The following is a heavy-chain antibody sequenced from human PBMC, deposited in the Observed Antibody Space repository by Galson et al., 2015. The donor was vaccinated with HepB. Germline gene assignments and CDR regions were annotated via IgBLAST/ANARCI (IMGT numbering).Heavy chain of an antibody. Sequence: PALVKPTQTLTLTCTFSGFSLGTRGVGVGWIRQPPGKALEWLALIYWNDDKRYSPSLKSRLTITKDTSKNQVVLTMTNMDPVDTATYYCAHYRYYFDYWGQGTLVTVSS. J-gene: IGHJ4*02. CDR2: IYWNDDK. CDR1: GFSLGTRGVG. CDR3: AHYRYYFDY. V-gene: IGHV2-5*01. D-gene: IGHD3-16*02.